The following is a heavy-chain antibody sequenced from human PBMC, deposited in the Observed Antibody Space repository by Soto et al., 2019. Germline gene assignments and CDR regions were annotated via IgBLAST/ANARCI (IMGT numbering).Heavy chain of an antibody. Sequence: QVPLQESGPGLVKPSQTLSLTCNVSCGSISGGRYYWNWIRQHPGKGLEWIGNIYDNGITYYNPTLKSRVIISDDTSKNQFALRLSSVTAADTAVYYCTRDRGFGMDVWGQGTTVTVSS. J-gene: IGHJ6*02. CDR2: IYDNGIT. V-gene: IGHV4-31*03. CDR3: TRDRGFGMDV. CDR1: CGSISGGRYY.